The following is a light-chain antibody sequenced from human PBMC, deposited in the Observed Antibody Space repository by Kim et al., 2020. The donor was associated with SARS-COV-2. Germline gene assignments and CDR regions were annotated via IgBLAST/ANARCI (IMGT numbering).Light chain of an antibody. CDR1: SLRRYY. V-gene: IGLV3-19*01. J-gene: IGLJ1*01. Sequence: ALGQTVRITCQGDSLRRYYASWYQQKPGQAPVLVIYDKNNRPSGIPDRFSGSNSGNTASLTITGAHAEDEADYYCNSRDSSGNSFVFATGTQLTFL. CDR3: NSRDSSGNSFV. CDR2: DKN.